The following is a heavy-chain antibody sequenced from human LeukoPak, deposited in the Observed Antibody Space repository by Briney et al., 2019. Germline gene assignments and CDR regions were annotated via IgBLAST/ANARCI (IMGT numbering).Heavy chain of an antibody. V-gene: IGHV1-2*02. J-gene: IGHJ3*02. Sequence: GASVKVSCKASGYTFTGYYMHWVRQAPGQGLEWMGWINPNSGDTNYAQKFQGRVTMTRDTSISTAYMELSRLRSDDTAVYYCARDGAVVVTAISGFDIWGQGTMVTVSS. CDR3: ARDGAVVVTAISGFDI. CDR1: GYTFTGYY. D-gene: IGHD2-21*02. CDR2: INPNSGDT.